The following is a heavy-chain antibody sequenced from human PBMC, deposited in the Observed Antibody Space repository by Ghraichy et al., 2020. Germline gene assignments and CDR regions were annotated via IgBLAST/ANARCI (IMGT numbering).Heavy chain of an antibody. V-gene: IGHV4-31*03. CDR2: ISDNGTA. J-gene: IGHJ6*02. Sequence: SETLSLTCTVSGGSVTSTGSYWTWIRHHPEKGLEWLGYISDNGTASYNPSLQRRLSVSVDTSKNLFSLRLTSMTAADTAIYYCARDRRTTRGARVIGNHVVKAGATYYRGMDSWGPGTTVTVSS. D-gene: IGHD1-14*01. CDR3: ARDRRTTRGARVIGNHVVKAGATYYRGMDS. CDR1: GGSVTSTGSY.